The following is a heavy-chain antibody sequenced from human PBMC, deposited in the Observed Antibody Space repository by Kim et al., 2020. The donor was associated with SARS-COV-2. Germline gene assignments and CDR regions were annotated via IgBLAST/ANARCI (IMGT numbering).Heavy chain of an antibody. CDR3: ARGVSSSSPDVDGIYNWFDP. Sequence: ASVKVSCKASGYTFTSYDINWVRQATGQGLEWMGWMNPNSGNTGYAQKFQGRVTMTRNTSISTAYMELSSLRSEDTAVYYCARGVSSSSPDVDGIYNWFDPWGQGTLVTVSS. CDR1: GYTFTSYD. J-gene: IGHJ5*02. CDR2: MNPNSGNT. D-gene: IGHD6-6*01. V-gene: IGHV1-8*01.